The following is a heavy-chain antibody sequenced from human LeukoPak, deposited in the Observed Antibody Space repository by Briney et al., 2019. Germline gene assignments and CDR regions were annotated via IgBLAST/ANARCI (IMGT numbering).Heavy chain of an antibody. CDR3: ASSRSSTWYGLEY. CDR2: IWYDGSNK. D-gene: IGHD6-13*01. CDR1: GFTFSSYG. V-gene: IGHV3-33*01. J-gene: IGHJ4*02. Sequence: PGGSLRLSCAASGFTFSSYGMHWVRQAPGKGLEWVAVIWYDGSNKYYVDSVKGRFTTSRDNSKNTLYLQMNSLRAEDTALYYCASSRSSTWYGLEYWGQGTLVTVSS.